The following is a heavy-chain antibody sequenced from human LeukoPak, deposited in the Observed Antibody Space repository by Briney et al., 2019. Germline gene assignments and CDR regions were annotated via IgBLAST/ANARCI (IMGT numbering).Heavy chain of an antibody. D-gene: IGHD2-2*02. CDR3: ARYTRRGEWAFDI. CDR2: IIPIFGTA. V-gene: IGHV1-69*13. CDR1: GYTFTDYY. Sequence: GASVKVSCKASGYTFTDYYMHWVRQAPGQGLEWMGGIIPIFGTANYAQKFQGRVTITADESTSTAYMELSSLRSEDTAVYYCARYTRRGEWAFDIWGQGTMVTVSS. J-gene: IGHJ3*02.